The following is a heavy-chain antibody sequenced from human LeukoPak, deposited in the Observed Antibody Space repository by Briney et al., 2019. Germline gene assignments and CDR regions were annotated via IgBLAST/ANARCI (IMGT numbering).Heavy chain of an antibody. V-gene: IGHV1-8*01. CDR3: ARAGYSSGWYRG. CDR1: GYTFTSYD. CDR2: MNPNSGNT. D-gene: IGHD6-19*01. J-gene: IGHJ4*02. Sequence: ASVKVSCKASGYTFTSYDTNWVRQATGQGLEWMGWMNPNSGNTGYAQKFQGGVTMTRNTSISTAYMELSSLRSEDTAVYYCARAGYSSGWYRGWGQGTLVTVSS.